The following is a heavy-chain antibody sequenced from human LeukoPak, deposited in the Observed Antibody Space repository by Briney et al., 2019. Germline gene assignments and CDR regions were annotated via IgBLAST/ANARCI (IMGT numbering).Heavy chain of an antibody. CDR3: AKASHDYGTARVLLDY. V-gene: IGHV3-23*01. Sequence: PGGSLRLSCAASGFTFSSYAMSWVRQAPGKGLEWVSAISGSGGSTYYADSVKGRFTISRDNSKNTLYLQMNSLRAEDTAVYYCAKASHDYGTARVLLDYWGQGTLVTVSS. J-gene: IGHJ4*02. CDR1: GFTFSSYA. D-gene: IGHD4-17*01. CDR2: ISGSGGST.